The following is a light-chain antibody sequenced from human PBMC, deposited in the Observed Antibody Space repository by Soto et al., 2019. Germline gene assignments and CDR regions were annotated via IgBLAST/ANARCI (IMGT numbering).Light chain of an antibody. Sequence: EIVLTQSPGTLSLSPGERATLSCRASQTVSSSFLAWYQPTPGQAPRLLIYAASSRATGIPDRFSGSGSGTDFTLTISRLEPEDFAVYYCQQYGNSPQTCGQGTKGDIK. CDR3: QQYGNSPQT. CDR2: AAS. CDR1: QTVSSSF. J-gene: IGKJ1*01. V-gene: IGKV3-20*01.